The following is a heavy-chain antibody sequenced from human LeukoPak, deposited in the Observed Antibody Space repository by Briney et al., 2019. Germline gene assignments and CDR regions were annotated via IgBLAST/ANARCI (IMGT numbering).Heavy chain of an antibody. V-gene: IGHV3-66*01. CDR3: AKASSETNFDC. Sequence: GGSLRLSCVPFGFTVSNNFMSWVRQAPGKGLEWVSVIYRGGDTYYADSVKGRFTISRDNSRNTLWLQMNSLRVEDTAVYYCAKASSETNFDCWGQGTLVTVSS. CDR1: GFTVSNNF. CDR2: IYRGGDT. D-gene: IGHD2-8*01. J-gene: IGHJ4*02.